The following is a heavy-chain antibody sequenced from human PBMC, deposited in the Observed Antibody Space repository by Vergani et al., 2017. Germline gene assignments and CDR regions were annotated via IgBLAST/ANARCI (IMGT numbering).Heavy chain of an antibody. CDR1: GGTFSSYT. Sequence: QVQLVQSGAEVKKPGSSVKVSCKASGGTFSSYTISWVRQAPGQGLEWMGIINPSGGSTSYAQKFQGRVTMTRDTSTSTVYMELSSLRSEDTAVYYCARDTEGFDPWGQGTLVTVSS. J-gene: IGHJ5*02. CDR2: INPSGGST. D-gene: IGHD1-14*01. CDR3: ARDTEGFDP. V-gene: IGHV1-46*01.